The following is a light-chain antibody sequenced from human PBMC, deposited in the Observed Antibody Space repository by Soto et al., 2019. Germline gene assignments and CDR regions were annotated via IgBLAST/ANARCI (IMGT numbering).Light chain of an antibody. Sequence: QSALTQPASVSGSLGQSITISCTGTSSDIGGYKYVSWYQQHPGKAPKLIIFEVSNRPSGVSDRFSGSNSGNTASLTISGLQAEDEADYYCTLYSTSTVLVFSGGT. CDR1: SSDIGGYKY. V-gene: IGLV2-14*01. J-gene: IGLJ3*02. CDR2: EVS. CDR3: TLYSTSTVLV.